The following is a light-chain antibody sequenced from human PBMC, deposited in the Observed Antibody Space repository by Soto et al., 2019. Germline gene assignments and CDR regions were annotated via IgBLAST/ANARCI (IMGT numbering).Light chain of an antibody. CDR3: QQSYSHIT. V-gene: IGKV1-39*01. CDR1: QSISGY. J-gene: IGKJ3*01. CDR2: AAS. Sequence: DFQMTQSPSSLSASVGDRVTITCRASQSISGYLNWYQQKPGKAPKLLIYAASALQGGVPSRFSGSGSGTDFTLTISSLQPEDFATYYCQQSYSHITFGPGTKVDIK.